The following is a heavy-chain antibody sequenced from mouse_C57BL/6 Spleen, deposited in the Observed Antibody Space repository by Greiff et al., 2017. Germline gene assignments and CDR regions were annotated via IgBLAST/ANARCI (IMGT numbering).Heavy chain of an antibody. V-gene: IGHV1-69*01. Sequence: QVQLQQPGAELVMPGASVKLSCKASGYTFTSYWMHWVKQRPGQGLEWIGEIDPSDSYTNYNQKFKGKATLTVDKSYSTAYMQLSSLTSEDSAVYSCARLSLYYYGSRGYFDVWGTGTTVTVSS. CDR2: IDPSDSYT. CDR3: ARLSLYYYGSRGYFDV. J-gene: IGHJ1*03. D-gene: IGHD1-1*01. CDR1: GYTFTSYW.